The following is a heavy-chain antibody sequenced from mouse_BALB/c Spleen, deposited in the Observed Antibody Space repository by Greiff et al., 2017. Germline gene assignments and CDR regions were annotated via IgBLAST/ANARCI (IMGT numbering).Heavy chain of an antibody. CDR3: ARLGYAMDY. CDR2: ISSGSSTI. D-gene: IGHD4-1*01. Sequence: EVQLQQSGGGLVQPGGSRKLSCAASGFTFSSFGMHWVRQAPEKGLEWVAYISSGSSTIYYANTVKGRFTISRDNPKNTLFLQMTSLRSEDTAMYYCARLGYAMDYWGQGTSVTVSS. CDR1: GFTFSSFG. V-gene: IGHV5-17*02. J-gene: IGHJ4*01.